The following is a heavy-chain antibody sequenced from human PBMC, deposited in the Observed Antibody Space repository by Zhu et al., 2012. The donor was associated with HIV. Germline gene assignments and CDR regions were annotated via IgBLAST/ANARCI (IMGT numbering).Heavy chain of an antibody. V-gene: IGHV4-34*01. Sequence: QVQLQQWGAGLLKPSETLSLTCAVYGGSFSGYYWSWIRQPPGKGLEWIGEINHSGSTNYNPSLKSRLTMSVDTSKNQFSLKLSSVTAADTAVYYCARVLLWFGESSEAGYYFDYWGQEPWSPSPQ. D-gene: IGHD3-10*01. CDR2: INHSGST. J-gene: IGHJ4*01. CDR1: GGSFSGYY. CDR3: ARVLLWFGESSEAGYYFDY.